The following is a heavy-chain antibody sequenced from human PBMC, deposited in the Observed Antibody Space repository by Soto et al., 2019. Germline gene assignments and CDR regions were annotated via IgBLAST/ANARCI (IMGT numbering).Heavy chain of an antibody. J-gene: IGHJ4*01. D-gene: IGHD3-16*01. V-gene: IGHV3-11*06. Sequence: QVQLVESGGGLVKPGGSLRLSCRASGFRFSDHYMTWVRQAPGKGLEWISFISGSTTYTNYADSVKGRFTFSRDNAKHALYLQMNSLTAEDTAVYYCARGGGGSNMAYWGHGTLVTVSS. CDR3: ARGGGGSNMAY. CDR2: ISGSTTYT. CDR1: GFRFSDHY.